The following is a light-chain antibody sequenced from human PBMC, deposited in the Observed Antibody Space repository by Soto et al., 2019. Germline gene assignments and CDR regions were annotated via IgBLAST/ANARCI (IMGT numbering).Light chain of an antibody. V-gene: IGKV3-20*01. CDR1: QTLSNSL. Sequence: TQSPSTLSGSVGDRVTITCRASQTLSNSLIAWYQQKPGQAPRLLIYDTSSRATGVPDRYSASGSGTDFTLTISRLEPEDFAVFFCQQYGTSEIIFGQGTRLEIK. CDR3: QQYGTSEII. CDR2: DTS. J-gene: IGKJ5*01.